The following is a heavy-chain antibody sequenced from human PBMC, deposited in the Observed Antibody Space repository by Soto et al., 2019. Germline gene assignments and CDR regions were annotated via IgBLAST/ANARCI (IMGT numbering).Heavy chain of an antibody. CDR3: AKDRGGDCPDHSCYFGADY. J-gene: IGHJ4*02. Sequence: GGSLRLSCVGSGFTFSSYGMHWVRQAPGKGLECVAVISDTGSSHYYAASVEGRFTISRENSKNTLSLHMDRLRVEDTAVYYCAKDRGGDCPDHSCYFGADYWCPGTLVTVFS. V-gene: IGHV3-30*18. CDR1: GFTFSSYG. D-gene: IGHD2-2*01. CDR2: ISDTGSSH.